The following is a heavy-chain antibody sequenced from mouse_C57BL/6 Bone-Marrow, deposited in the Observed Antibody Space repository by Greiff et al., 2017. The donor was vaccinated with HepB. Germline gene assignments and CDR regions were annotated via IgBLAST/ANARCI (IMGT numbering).Heavy chain of an antibody. CDR2: LHPSVSDT. D-gene: IGHD2-3*01. CDR1: GYTFPCYW. V-gene: IGHV1-74*01. J-gene: IGHJ4*01. CDR3: AIRRWAYDGYYYYAMDY. Sequence: LQQPGAELLKPGASVQVSCQASGYTFPCYWMHWLLPMPGQGLEWIGSLHPSVSDTNYNQKFKGKATLTVAKSSSTAYMQLSSLTSEDSAVYDCAIRRWAYDGYYYYAMDYWGQGTSVTVSS.